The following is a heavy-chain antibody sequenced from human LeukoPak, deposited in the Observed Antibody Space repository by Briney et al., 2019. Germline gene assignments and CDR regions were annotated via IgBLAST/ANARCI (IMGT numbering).Heavy chain of an antibody. CDR1: GYTFTSYG. CDR3: ARDEVGSSSAEGLSFDY. D-gene: IGHD6-6*01. J-gene: IGHJ4*02. V-gene: IGHV1-18*01. CDR2: ISAYNGNT. Sequence: GASVKVSCKASGYTFTSYGISWVRQAPGQGLEWMGWISAYNGNTNYAQKLQGRVTMTTDTSTSTAYMELRSLRSDDTAVYYCARDEVGSSSAEGLSFDYWGQGTLVTVSS.